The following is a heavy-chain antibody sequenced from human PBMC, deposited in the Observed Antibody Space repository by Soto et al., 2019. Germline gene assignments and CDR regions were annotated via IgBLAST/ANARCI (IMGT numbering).Heavy chain of an antibody. D-gene: IGHD3-22*01. CDR3: AKTYYYDSSGYPTQSFDY. CDR1: GFPFSSYA. CDR2: ISGSGGRT. V-gene: IGHV3-23*01. Sequence: GGSLSLSCAASGFPFSSYAMSWVRQAPGKGLEWVSAISGSGGRTYYADSAKGRFTISRDNSKNTLYLQMNSLRAEDTAVYYCAKTYYYDSSGYPTQSFDYWGQGTLDTVSS. J-gene: IGHJ4*02.